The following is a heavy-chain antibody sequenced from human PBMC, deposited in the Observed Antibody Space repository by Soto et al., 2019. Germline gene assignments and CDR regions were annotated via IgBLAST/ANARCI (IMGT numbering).Heavy chain of an antibody. J-gene: IGHJ4*02. CDR1: GYTFASYD. D-gene: IGHD5-18*01. CDR2: MNPNSGNT. V-gene: IGHV1-8*01. Sequence: QVQLVQSGAEVKKPGASVKVSCKASGYTFASYDVNWVRQATGQGLEWMGWMNPNSGNTGYAQNFQGRVTMTRNTSISTAYMELSSLRSEDTAVYYCARGLGGGQRWREGNFDHWGQGTLVAVSS. CDR3: ARGLGGGQRWREGNFDH.